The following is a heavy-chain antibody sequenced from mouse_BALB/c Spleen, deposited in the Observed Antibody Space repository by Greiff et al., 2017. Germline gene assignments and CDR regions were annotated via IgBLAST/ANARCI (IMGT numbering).Heavy chain of an antibody. CDR3: ARDGGTTMITSISYWYFDV. J-gene: IGHJ1*01. D-gene: IGHD2-4*01. CDR1: GFSLTGYG. V-gene: IGHV2-6-7*01. CDR2: IWGDGST. Sequence: QVQLKESGPGLVAPSQSLSITCTVSGFSLTGYGVNWVRQPPGKGLEWLGMIWGDGSTDYNSALKSRLSISKDNSKSQVFLKMNSLQTDDTARYYCARDGGTTMITSISYWYFDVWGAGTTVTVSS.